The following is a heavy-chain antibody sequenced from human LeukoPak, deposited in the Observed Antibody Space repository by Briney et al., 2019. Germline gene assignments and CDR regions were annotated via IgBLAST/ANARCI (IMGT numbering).Heavy chain of an antibody. CDR3: ARIGAAGHFDY. CDR2: ISSSSSYI. J-gene: IGHJ4*02. Sequence: GGSLRLSCAASGFTFSSYSMNWVRQAPGKGLEWVSSISSSSSYIYYADSVKGRFTISRDNAKNSLYLQMNSLRAEDTAVYYCARIGAAGHFDYWGRGTLVTVSS. CDR1: GFTFSSYS. V-gene: IGHV3-21*01. D-gene: IGHD6-13*01.